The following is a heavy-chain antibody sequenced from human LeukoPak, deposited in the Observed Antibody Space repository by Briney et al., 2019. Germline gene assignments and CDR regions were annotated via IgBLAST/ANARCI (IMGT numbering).Heavy chain of an antibody. CDR3: ARVAQAAAGTFYYYYYMDV. D-gene: IGHD6-13*01. CDR1: GYTFTSYG. Sequence: SVKVSCKASGYTFTSYGISWVRQAPGQGLEWMGRIIPIFGTANYAQKFQGRVTITTDESTSTAYMELSSLRSEDTAVYYCARVAQAAAGTFYYYYYMDVWGKGTTVTVSS. CDR2: IIPIFGTA. V-gene: IGHV1-69*05. J-gene: IGHJ6*03.